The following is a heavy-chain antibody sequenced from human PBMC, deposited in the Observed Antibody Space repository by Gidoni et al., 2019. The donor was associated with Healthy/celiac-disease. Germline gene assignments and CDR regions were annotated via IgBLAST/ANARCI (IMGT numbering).Heavy chain of an antibody. V-gene: IGHV2-5*02. CDR1: GFSLSTSGVG. J-gene: IGHJ6*04. D-gene: IGHD3-3*01. Sequence: QITLKESGPTLVKPTQTLTLTCTSSGFSLSTSGVGGGWIRQPPGKSLEWLALIYWDDDKRYSPSLKSRLTITKDTPKNQVVLTMTNMDPVDTATYYCAHSSSRFSPGVWGKGTTVTVSS. CDR2: IYWDDDK. CDR3: AHSSSRFSPGV.